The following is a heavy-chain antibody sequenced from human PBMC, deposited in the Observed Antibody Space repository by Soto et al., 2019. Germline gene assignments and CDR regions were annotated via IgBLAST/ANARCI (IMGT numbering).Heavy chain of an antibody. D-gene: IGHD2-15*01. CDR3: ARVSPYCSGGSCSGWFDP. J-gene: IGHJ5*02. CDR1: GGSFSGYY. V-gene: IGHV4-34*01. CDR2: INHSGST. Sequence: QVQLQQWGAGLLKPSETLSLTCAVYGGSFSGYYWSWIRQPPGKGLEWIGEINHSGSTNYNPSLKGRVTISVDTSKNQFSLKLSSVTAADTAVYYCARVSPYCSGGSCSGWFDPWGQGTLVTVSS.